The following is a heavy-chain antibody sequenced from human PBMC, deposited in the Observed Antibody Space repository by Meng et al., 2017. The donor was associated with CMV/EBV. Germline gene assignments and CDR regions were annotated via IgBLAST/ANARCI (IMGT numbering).Heavy chain of an antibody. CDR2: INSDGSRT. CDR3: ARDSIAARPGWFDP. CDR1: GFTCSSYW. J-gene: IGHJ5*02. V-gene: IGHV3-74*01. D-gene: IGHD6-6*01. Sequence: ASGFTCSSYWMHWVRQAPGKGLVWVSRINSDGSRTSYADSVKGRFTISRDNAKNTLYLQMNSLRAEDTAVYYCARDSIAARPGWFDPWGQGTLVTVSS.